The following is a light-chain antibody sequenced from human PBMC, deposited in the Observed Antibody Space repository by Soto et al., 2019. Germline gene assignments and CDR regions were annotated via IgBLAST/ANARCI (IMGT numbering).Light chain of an antibody. V-gene: IGKV3-20*01. CDR3: QQYGISPPRT. CDR1: QSVSNDF. J-gene: IGKJ1*01. CDR2: GAS. Sequence: EVVLTQSPGIMALSSGERATLSGRASQSVSNDFLAWYQQKPGQAPRLLIYGASTRAADVPDRFSGSGSGADFTLSISRLEPEDFAVYYCQQYGISPPRTFGQGT.